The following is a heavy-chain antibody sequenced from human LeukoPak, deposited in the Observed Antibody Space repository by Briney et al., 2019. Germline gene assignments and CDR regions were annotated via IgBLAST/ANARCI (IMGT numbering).Heavy chain of an antibody. D-gene: IGHD6-13*01. CDR1: GGSISSYY. CDR3: ARGPEGWQQLVLLAFDI. J-gene: IGHJ3*02. CDR2: IYYSGST. Sequence: PSETLSLTCTVSGGSISSYYWSWIRQPLGKGLEWIGYIYYSGSTNYNPSLKSRVTISVDTSKNQFSLKLSSVTAADTAVYYCARGPEGWQQLVLLAFDIWGQGTMVTVSS. V-gene: IGHV4-59*01.